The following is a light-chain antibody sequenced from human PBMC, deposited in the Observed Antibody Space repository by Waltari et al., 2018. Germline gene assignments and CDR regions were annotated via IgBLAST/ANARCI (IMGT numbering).Light chain of an antibody. J-gene: IGKJ4*01. CDR1: QIVTSIS. CDR3: QQYDGEVVT. CDR2: GTS. V-gene: IGKV3-20*01. Sequence: EIVLTQSPRTLSLSPGERATLSCRASQIVTSISLTWYQKKVGQAPRLLIDGTSSRATGIPDMCSGSGSGTEVTVTISRLEPEDFAVYYCQQYDGEVVTFGGGTKMEI.